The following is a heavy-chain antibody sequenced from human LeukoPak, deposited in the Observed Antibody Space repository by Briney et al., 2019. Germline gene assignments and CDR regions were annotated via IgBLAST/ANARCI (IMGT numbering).Heavy chain of an antibody. V-gene: IGHV4-59*01. J-gene: IGHJ4*02. CDR1: GGSISSYY. Sequence: SETLSLTCTVSGGSISSYYWSWIRQPPGKGLEWIGYIYYSGSTNYNPSLKSRVTISVDTSKNQFSLNLSSVTAADTAVYYCARGQYYYDSTGGYFDYWGQGTLVTVSS. CDR2: IYYSGST. CDR3: ARGQYYYDSTGGYFDY. D-gene: IGHD3-22*01.